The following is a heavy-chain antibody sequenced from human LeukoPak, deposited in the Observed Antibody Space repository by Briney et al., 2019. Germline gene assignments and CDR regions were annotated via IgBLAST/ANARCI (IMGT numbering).Heavy chain of an antibody. CDR3: ARADYYGSGSYLQNFDY. CDR2: IYYSGST. V-gene: IGHV4-59*01. D-gene: IGHD3-10*01. Sequence: PSETLSLTCTVSGGSISSYYWSWIRRPPGKGLEWIGYIYYSGSTNYNPSLKSRVTISVDTSKNQFSLKLSSVTAADTAVYYCARADYYGSGSYLQNFDYWGQGTLVTVSS. J-gene: IGHJ4*02. CDR1: GGSISSYY.